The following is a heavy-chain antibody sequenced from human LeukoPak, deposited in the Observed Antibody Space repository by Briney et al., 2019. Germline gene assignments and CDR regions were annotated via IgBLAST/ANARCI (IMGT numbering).Heavy chain of an antibody. CDR1: GFTFSSYI. CDR3: ATSLHYGSLP. CDR2: ISSSSSTI. J-gene: IGHJ5*02. D-gene: IGHD3-10*01. V-gene: IGHV3-48*02. Sequence: GGSLRLSCAASGFTFSSYIMNWVRQAPGKGLEWVSYISSSSSTIYYADTVKSRFTISKDNANNSPVLPMNSLRDQDTGVYYGATSLHYGSLPCGQGAPVTVSS.